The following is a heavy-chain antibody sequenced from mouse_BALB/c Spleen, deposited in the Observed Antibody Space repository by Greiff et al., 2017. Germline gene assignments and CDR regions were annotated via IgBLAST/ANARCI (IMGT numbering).Heavy chain of an antibody. CDR3: ARNGNSGAWFAY. CDR2: IRNKANGYTT. CDR1: GFTFTDYY. J-gene: IGHJ3*01. D-gene: IGHD2-1*01. Sequence: DVKLVESGGGLVQPGGSLRLSCATSGFTFTDYYMSWVRQPPGKALEWLGFIRNKANGYTTEYSASVKGRFTISRDNAQSILYLQMNTLRAEDSATYYCARNGNSGAWFAYWGQGTLVPVSA. V-gene: IGHV7-3*02.